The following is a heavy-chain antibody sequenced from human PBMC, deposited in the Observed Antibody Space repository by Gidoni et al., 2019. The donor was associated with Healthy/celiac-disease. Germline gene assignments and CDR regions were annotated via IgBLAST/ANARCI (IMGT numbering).Heavy chain of an antibody. CDR1: GFTSSDYY. Sequence: QVQLVESGGGSVKPGGSLRLSCAAPGFTSSDYYISWIRQAPGKGLAWVSYISSSGSTIYYADSVKGRFTISRDNAKNSLYLQMNSLRAEDTAVYYCARDSGSGWPASVLGPYYFDYWGQGTLVTVSS. CDR2: ISSSGSTI. CDR3: ARDSGSGWPASVLGPYYFDY. D-gene: IGHD6-19*01. J-gene: IGHJ4*02. V-gene: IGHV3-11*01.